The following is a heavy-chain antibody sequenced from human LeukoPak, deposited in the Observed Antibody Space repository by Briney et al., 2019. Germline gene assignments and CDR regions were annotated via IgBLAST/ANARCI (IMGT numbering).Heavy chain of an antibody. Sequence: SVKVSCKASGGTFSSYAISWVRQAPGQGLEWMGGIIPIFGTANYAQKFQGRVTITADESTSTAYMELSSLRSEDTAVYYCASKGWELLSYAFDIWGQGTMVTVSS. J-gene: IGHJ3*02. D-gene: IGHD1-26*01. CDR2: IIPIFGTA. V-gene: IGHV1-69*13. CDR3: ASKGWELLSYAFDI. CDR1: GGTFSSYA.